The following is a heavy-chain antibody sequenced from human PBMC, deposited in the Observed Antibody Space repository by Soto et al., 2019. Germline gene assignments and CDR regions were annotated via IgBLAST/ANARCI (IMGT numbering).Heavy chain of an antibody. Sequence: QLQLQESGPGLVKPSETLSLTCTVSGGSISSSSYYWGWIRQPPGKGLEWIGSIYYSGSTYYNPSLKSRVTISVDTSKNQFSLKLSSVTAADTAVYYCARHTGGLDDFWSGYRRSYQPLLPPFDYWGQGTLVTVSS. J-gene: IGHJ4*02. CDR3: ARHTGGLDDFWSGYRRSYQPLLPPFDY. D-gene: IGHD3-3*01. CDR2: IYYSGST. V-gene: IGHV4-39*01. CDR1: GGSISSSSYY.